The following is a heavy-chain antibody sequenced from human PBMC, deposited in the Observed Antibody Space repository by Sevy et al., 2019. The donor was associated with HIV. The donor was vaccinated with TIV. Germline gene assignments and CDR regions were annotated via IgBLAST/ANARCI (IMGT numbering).Heavy chain of an antibody. D-gene: IGHD3-10*01. CDR2: ISKSSSYI. J-gene: IGHJ6*02. V-gene: IGHV3-21*04. Sequence: GGSLRLSCAASGSSFESFAMNWVPQAPGKGLEWVAYISKSSSYIYYADSVKGRFTISRDNAKNSLFLQMNSLGAEDTAIYYCTRGSGIDYYEKGMDLWGQGTTVTVSS. CDR1: GSSFESFA. CDR3: TRGSGIDYYEKGMDL.